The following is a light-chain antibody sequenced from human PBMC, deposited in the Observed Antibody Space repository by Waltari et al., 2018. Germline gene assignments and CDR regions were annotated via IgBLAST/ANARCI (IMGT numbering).Light chain of an antibody. CDR3: CSYAGVDTFYV. V-gene: IGLV2-23*02. Sequence: QSALTQPASVSGSPGQSLPIPCTGTSSDVGSYDLVSWYQQHPGKAPKLIIYEVNERPSGVSNRFSGSKSGNTASLTISGLQAEDEADYYCCSYAGVDTFYVFGTGTKVTVL. CDR1: SSDVGSYDL. J-gene: IGLJ1*01. CDR2: EVN.